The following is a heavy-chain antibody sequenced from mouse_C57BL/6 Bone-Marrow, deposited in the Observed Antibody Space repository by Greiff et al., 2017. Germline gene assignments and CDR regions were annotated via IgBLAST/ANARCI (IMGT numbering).Heavy chain of an antibody. CDR1: GYAFTNYL. J-gene: IGHJ4*01. CDR3: ARYGWAYYAMGY. D-gene: IGHD1-2*01. CDR2: IYPGSGGT. Sequence: QVQLQQSGAELVRPGTSVKVSCKASGYAFTNYLIEWVKQRPGQGLEWIGVIYPGSGGTNYNEKFKGKATLTADKSSSTAYMQLSSLTSEDSAVYFCARYGWAYYAMGYWGQGTSVTVSS. V-gene: IGHV1-54*01.